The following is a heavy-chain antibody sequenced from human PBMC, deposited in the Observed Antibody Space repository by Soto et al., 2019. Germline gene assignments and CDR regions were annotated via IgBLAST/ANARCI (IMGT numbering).Heavy chain of an antibody. CDR1: GVTVSISA. V-gene: IGHV3-23*01. D-gene: IGHD6-13*01. Sequence: PQRSLELASAASGVTVSISAISWVRQAQGKGREWVSTITGNGRNRYYGDSVKGRFTISRDNSDNTLFLQMISLRAEDTAVYYCAKDRGTSWYLHQNWFDPWGQGTLVTVSS. CDR2: ITGNGRNR. J-gene: IGHJ5*02. CDR3: AKDRGTSWYLHQNWFDP.